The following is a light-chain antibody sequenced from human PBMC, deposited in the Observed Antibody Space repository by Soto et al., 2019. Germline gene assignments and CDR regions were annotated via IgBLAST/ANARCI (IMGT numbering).Light chain of an antibody. CDR2: GDS. CDR1: RSNIGAGYD. Sequence: SVLTQPASVSVAPGQRVTISFTGSRSNIGAGYDVHWYQQLPGTAPKLLIHGDSNRPSGVPDRFSGSKSGTSASLAIAGLQAEDEADYYCQSYDSSLSVLYVFGTGTKVTV. V-gene: IGLV1-40*01. CDR3: QSYDSSLSVLYV. J-gene: IGLJ1*01.